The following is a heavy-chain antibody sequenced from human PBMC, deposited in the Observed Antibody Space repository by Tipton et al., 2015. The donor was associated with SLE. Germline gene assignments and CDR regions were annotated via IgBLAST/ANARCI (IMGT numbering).Heavy chain of an antibody. CDR3: ARGDYYSGSYHDAFDI. J-gene: IGHJ3*02. V-gene: IGHV3-7*01. CDR1: GFTFSSYW. Sequence: SLRLSCAASGFTFSSYWMGWVRQAPGKGLEWVANIKPEGSETYYVASVKGRFTISRDNAKNSLYLQMNSLRDEDTAVYYCARGDYYSGSYHDAFDIWGQGTVVIVSS. CDR2: IKPEGSET. D-gene: IGHD3-10*01.